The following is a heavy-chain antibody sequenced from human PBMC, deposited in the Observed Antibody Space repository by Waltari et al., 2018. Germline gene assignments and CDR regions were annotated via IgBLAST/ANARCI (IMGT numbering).Heavy chain of an antibody. CDR3: ARGSIMIPFDS. V-gene: IGHV4-39*07. CDR2: LYYGGRT. D-gene: IGHD3-16*01. CDR1: DGSISSRNYY. Sequence: QLQLQESGPGLVKPSETLSLRCTVSDGSISSRNYYWGWIRQSPGKVLEWIGCLYYGGRTYYNPSLESRVTISVDTSKNELSLRLSSVTAADTAVYYCARGSIMIPFDSWGQGTRVAVSS. J-gene: IGHJ4*02.